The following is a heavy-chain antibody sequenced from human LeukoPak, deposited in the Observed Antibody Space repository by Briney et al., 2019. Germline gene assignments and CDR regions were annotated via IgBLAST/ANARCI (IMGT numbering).Heavy chain of an antibody. CDR1: GFTFSSYT. V-gene: IGHV3-23*01. D-gene: IGHD6-13*01. J-gene: IGHJ4*02. Sequence: GGSLRLSCAASGFTFSSYTMNWVRQAPGKGLEWISCFDLSGTTYYADSVKGRFTISRDNSKNTLYLQMNSLRAEDTAVYYCAKGAAAGLTRIYYFDYWGQGTLVTVSS. CDR2: FDLSGTT. CDR3: AKGAAAGLTRIYYFDY.